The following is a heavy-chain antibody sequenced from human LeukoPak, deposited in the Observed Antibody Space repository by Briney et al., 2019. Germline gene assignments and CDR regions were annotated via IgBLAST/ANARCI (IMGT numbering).Heavy chain of an antibody. D-gene: IGHD3-10*01. CDR3: ARTRYYYNSRSYGAPYYFDY. Sequence: SETLSLTCTVSGGSISSYYWSWIRQPPGKGLEWIGYIYYSGSTNYNPSLKSRVTISVDTSKNQFSLKLSSVTAADTAVYYCARTRYYYNSRSYGAPYYFDYWGQGTLVTVSS. CDR1: GGSISSYY. J-gene: IGHJ4*02. V-gene: IGHV4-59*08. CDR2: IYYSGST.